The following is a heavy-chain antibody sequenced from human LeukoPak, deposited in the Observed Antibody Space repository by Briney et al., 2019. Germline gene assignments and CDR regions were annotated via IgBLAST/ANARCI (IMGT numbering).Heavy chain of an antibody. CDR2: ISISGSST. V-gene: IGHV3-64*02. CDR1: GSTFSSYP. CDR3: ARVKAAGSHYDY. Sequence: GGSLRLSCAASGSTFSSYPMHWVRQAPGKGLEYVSAISISGSSTFYADSVKGRFTISRDNSKNTLYLQMGSLRVEDTAVYYCARVKAAGSHYDYWGQGILVTVSS. J-gene: IGHJ4*02. D-gene: IGHD3-22*01.